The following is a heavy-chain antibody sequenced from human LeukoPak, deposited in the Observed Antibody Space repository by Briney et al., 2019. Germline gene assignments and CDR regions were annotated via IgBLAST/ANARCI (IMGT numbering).Heavy chain of an antibody. V-gene: IGHV3-23*01. CDR1: GFTFSSYA. CDR2: ISGGGGST. D-gene: IGHD2-2*01. J-gene: IGHJ4*02. CDR3: AKSSCSTRCYKRY. Sequence: GGSLRLSCAASGFTFSSYAMSWVRQAPRKGLEWVSAISGGGGSTYYVDSVKGRFTISRDNSKNTLYLQMNSLRAENTAVYYCAKSSCSTRCYKRYWGPGTLVTVSS.